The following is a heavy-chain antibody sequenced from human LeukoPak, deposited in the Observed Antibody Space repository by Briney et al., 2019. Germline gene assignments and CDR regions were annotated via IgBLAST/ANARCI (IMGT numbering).Heavy chain of an antibody. Sequence: SETLSLTCAVYGGSFSGYYWSWIRQPPGKGLEWIGEINHSGSTNYNSSLKSRVTISVDTSKNQFSLKLSSVTAADTAVYYCARHFVDTAMAPYFDYWGQGTLVTVSS. CDR2: INHSGST. J-gene: IGHJ4*02. V-gene: IGHV4-34*01. D-gene: IGHD5-18*01. CDR3: ARHFVDTAMAPYFDY. CDR1: GGSFSGYY.